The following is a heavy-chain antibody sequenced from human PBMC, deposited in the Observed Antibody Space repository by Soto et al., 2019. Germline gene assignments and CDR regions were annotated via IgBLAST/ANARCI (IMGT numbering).Heavy chain of an antibody. CDR3: ARQVTYGDYVGYYFDY. J-gene: IGHJ4*02. CDR1: GYSFTSYW. V-gene: IGHV5-51*01. CDR2: IYPGDSDT. Sequence: ESLKISCKGSGYSFTSYWIGWVRQMPGKGLEWMGIIYPGDSDTRYSPSFQGQVTISADKSISTAYLQWSSLKASDTAMYYCARQVTYGDYVGYYFDYWGQGTLVTVSS. D-gene: IGHD4-17*01.